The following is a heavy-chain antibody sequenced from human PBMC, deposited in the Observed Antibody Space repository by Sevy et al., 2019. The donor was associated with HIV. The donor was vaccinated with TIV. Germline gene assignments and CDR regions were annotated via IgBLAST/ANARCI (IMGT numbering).Heavy chain of an antibody. V-gene: IGHV3-33*01. J-gene: IGHJ4*02. CDR1: GFTFSTYD. D-gene: IGHD5-12*01. Sequence: GGSLRLSCAASGFTFSTYDMHWVRQAPGKGLEWVALIWYDGTNKYYADSVKGRFTISRDNSKNTLSLQMNSLRAEYTAVYYCARYRDGYNYDYWGQGTLVTVSS. CDR3: ARYRDGYNYDY. CDR2: IWYDGTNK.